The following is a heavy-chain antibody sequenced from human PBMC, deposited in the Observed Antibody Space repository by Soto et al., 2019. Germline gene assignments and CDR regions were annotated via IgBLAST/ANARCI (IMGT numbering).Heavy chain of an antibody. CDR1: GFDASVNY. CDR2: INAGGNT. V-gene: IGHV3-66*01. Sequence: EVQLVESGGTLVQPGGSLRLSCAASGFDASVNYMAWVRQAPGKGLEWVSTINAGGNTLYADSVKGRFTISRDDSTNTLSLQMNSLRVEDTAMFYCVRENYYYGMDVWGQGTAVTVSS. J-gene: IGHJ6*02. CDR3: VRENYYYGMDV.